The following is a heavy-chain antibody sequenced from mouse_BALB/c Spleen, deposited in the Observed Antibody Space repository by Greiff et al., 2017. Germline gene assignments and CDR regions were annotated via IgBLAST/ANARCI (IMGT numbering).Heavy chain of an antibody. CDR1: GFTFSSFG. Sequence: EVQRVESGGGLVQPGGSRKLSCAASGFTFSSFGMHWVRQAPEKGLEWVAYISSGSSTIYYADTVKGRFTISRDNPKNTLFLQMTSLRSEDTAMYYCARGGKDYWGQGTTLTVSS. D-gene: IGHD2-1*01. CDR2: ISSGSSTI. J-gene: IGHJ2*01. V-gene: IGHV5-17*02. CDR3: ARGGKDY.